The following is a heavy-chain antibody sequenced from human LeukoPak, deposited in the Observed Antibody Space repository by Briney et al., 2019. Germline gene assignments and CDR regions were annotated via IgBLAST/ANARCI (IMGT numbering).Heavy chain of an antibody. J-gene: IGHJ4*02. Sequence: SETLSLTCTVSGGSISSAGYYWSWIRQHPGKGLKWIGYIYYSGSTYYNPSLKSRVTISIDTSKNQFSLKLSSVTAADTVVYYCARSSSTRTLWLRGSAPYYFDYWGQGTLVTVSS. CDR1: GGSISSAGYY. D-gene: IGHD1-26*01. CDR2: IYYSGST. CDR3: ARSSSTRTLWLRGSAPYYFDY. V-gene: IGHV4-31*03.